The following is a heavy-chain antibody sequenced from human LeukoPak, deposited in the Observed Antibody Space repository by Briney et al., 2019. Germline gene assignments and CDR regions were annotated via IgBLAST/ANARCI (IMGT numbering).Heavy chain of an antibody. Sequence: GGSLRLSCAASGFTFSSYGMHWVRQAPGKGLEWVAFIRYDGSNKYYADSVKGRFTISRDNAKNSLYLQMNSLRIEDTAVYRCATLPPYSSGWYDFWGQGTLVTVSS. CDR2: IRYDGSNK. D-gene: IGHD6-19*01. J-gene: IGHJ4*02. CDR3: ATLPPYSSGWYDF. CDR1: GFTFSSYG. V-gene: IGHV3-30*02.